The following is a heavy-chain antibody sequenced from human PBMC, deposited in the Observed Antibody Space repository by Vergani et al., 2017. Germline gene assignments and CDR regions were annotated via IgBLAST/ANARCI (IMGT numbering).Heavy chain of an antibody. Sequence: QVQLVQSGAEVKKPGASVKVSCKASGYTFTSYYMHWVRQAPGQGLEWMGIINPSGGSTSYAQKFQGRVTMTRDTSTSTVYMELSSLRYEDTAVYYCARGRWELLRGGNWFDPWGQGTLVTVSS. V-gene: IGHV1-46*01. CDR3: ARGRWELLRGGNWFDP. CDR2: INPSGGST. D-gene: IGHD1-26*01. J-gene: IGHJ5*02. CDR1: GYTFTSYY.